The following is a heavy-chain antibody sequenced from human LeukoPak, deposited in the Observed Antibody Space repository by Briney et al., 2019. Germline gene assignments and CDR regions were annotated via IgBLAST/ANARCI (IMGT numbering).Heavy chain of an antibody. CDR3: ARVGGYSGYDYSNFDY. V-gene: IGHV1-2*02. CDR2: INPNSGGT. Sequence: ASVKVSCKASGYTFTGYYMHWVRQAPGQGLEWMGWINPNSGGTNYAQKLQGRVTMTTDTSTSTAYMELRSPRSDDTAVYYCARVGGYSGYDYSNFDYWGQGTLVTVSS. J-gene: IGHJ4*02. D-gene: IGHD5-12*01. CDR1: GYTFTGYY.